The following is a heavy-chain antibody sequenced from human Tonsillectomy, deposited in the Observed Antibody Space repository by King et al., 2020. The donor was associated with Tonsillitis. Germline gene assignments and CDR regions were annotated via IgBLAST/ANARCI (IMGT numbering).Heavy chain of an antibody. Sequence: VQLQESGPGLVKPSQTLSLTCTVSGGSISSDGYYWSWIRQHPGKGLEWIGYIYYSGSTYYNPSLKSRLTISIDTSKSQFSLKVTSVTAADTAVYYCARVDDFLTGHAFDIWGQGTMITVSS. D-gene: IGHD3-9*01. CDR1: GGSISSDGYY. J-gene: IGHJ3*02. CDR3: ARVDDFLTGHAFDI. V-gene: IGHV4-31*03. CDR2: IYYSGST.